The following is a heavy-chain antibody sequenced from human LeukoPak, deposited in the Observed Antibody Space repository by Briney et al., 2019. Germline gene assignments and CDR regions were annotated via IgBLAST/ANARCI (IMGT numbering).Heavy chain of an antibody. CDR2: IYYSGST. Sequence: KSSETLSLTCAVSGGSISSGGYSWSWIRQPPGKGLEWIGYIYYSGSTYYNPSLKSRVTISVDTSKNQFSLKLSSVTAADTAVYYCARVYCGGDCYRSEPHFDYWGQGTLVTVSS. V-gene: IGHV4-30-4*07. J-gene: IGHJ4*02. CDR1: GGSISSGGYS. D-gene: IGHD2-21*02. CDR3: ARVYCGGDCYRSEPHFDY.